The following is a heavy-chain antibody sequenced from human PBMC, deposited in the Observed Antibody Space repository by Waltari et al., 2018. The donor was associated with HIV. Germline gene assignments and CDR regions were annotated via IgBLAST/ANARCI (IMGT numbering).Heavy chain of an antibody. CDR2: ISSSSSYI. CDR3: ARDSGPYYYDSSGYASFDY. CDR1: GFTFSRYS. Sequence: EVQLVESGGGLVKPGGSLRLSCAASGFTFSRYSMNWVRQAPGKGLEWVSSISSSSSYIYYADSVKCRFTISRDNAKNSLYLQMNSLRAEDTAVYYCARDSGPYYYDSSGYASFDYWGQGTLVTVSS. J-gene: IGHJ4*02. V-gene: IGHV3-21*01. D-gene: IGHD3-22*01.